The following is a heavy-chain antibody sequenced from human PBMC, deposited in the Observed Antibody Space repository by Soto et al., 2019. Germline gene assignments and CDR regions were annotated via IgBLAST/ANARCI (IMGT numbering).Heavy chain of an antibody. Sequence: QVQLVQSGAEVKEPGDSVKVSCKDSGYTFTDSYIHWVRQAPGQGLEWMGWIVADGGTTHYAQKFRGRVTLTRDTSVSTAYMDLTGLKYDDTAIYYCVTQRNGFDPWGQGPLVIVSS. J-gene: IGHJ5*02. CDR3: VTQRNGFDP. D-gene: IGHD1-1*01. V-gene: IGHV1-2*02. CDR2: IVADGGTT. CDR1: GYTFTDSY.